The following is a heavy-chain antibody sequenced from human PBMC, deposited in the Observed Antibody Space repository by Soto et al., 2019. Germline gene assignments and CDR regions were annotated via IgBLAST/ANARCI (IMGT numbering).Heavy chain of an antibody. Sequence: PGGALRLFSTASGFDFSDYYMSWVRQAPGKGLEWVSYISATGNTFYYADSVRGRMAISRDNSKNSVYLEMNSLRAEDTAVYYCARFHLSVIRGVTITFFFFDTRGQVKLVPVS. CDR3: ARFHLSVIRGVTITFFFFDT. CDR2: ISATGNTF. CDR1: GFDFSDYY. V-gene: IGHV3-11*01. J-gene: IGHJ5*02. D-gene: IGHD3-10*01.